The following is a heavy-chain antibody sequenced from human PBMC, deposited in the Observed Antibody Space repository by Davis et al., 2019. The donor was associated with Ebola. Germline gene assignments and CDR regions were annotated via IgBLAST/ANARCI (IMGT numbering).Heavy chain of an antibody. D-gene: IGHD3-10*02. J-gene: IGHJ4*02. Sequence: ASVKVSCKASGYTFTSYAMHWVRQAPGQRLEWMGWINAGNGNTKYSQKFQGRVTITRDTSASTAYMELSSLRSEETAVYYCARDFGGSAGFWLFGGADYWGQGTLVTVSS. CDR1: GYTFTSYA. CDR3: ARDFGGSAGFWLFGGADY. V-gene: IGHV1-3*01. CDR2: INAGNGNT.